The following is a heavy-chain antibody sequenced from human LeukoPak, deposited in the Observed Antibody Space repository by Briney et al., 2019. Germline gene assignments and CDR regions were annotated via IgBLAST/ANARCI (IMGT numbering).Heavy chain of an antibody. D-gene: IGHD3-22*01. CDR2: ISGSGGST. CDR1: GFTFSSYA. Sequence: GGSLRLSCAASGFTFSSYAMSWVRQAPGKGLEWVSAISGSGGSTYYADSVKGRFTISRDDAKNSLYLQMNGLRAEDTAVYYCARGVKYDNSGFYYLDYWGQGTLVTASS. CDR3: ARGVKYDNSGFYYLDY. J-gene: IGHJ4*02. V-gene: IGHV3-23*01.